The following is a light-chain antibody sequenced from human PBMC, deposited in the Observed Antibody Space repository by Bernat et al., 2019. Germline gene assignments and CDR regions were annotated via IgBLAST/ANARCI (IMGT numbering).Light chain of an antibody. CDR3: LQHNSYPLT. V-gene: IGKV1-17*01. Sequence: DIQMTQSPSSLSASVGDRVTITCRAGQGIRNDLAWYQQKPGKAPKRLIYAASSLQSGVPSRFSGSGSGTEFTLTISSLQPEDYATYYCLQHNSYPLTFGPGTKVDIK. J-gene: IGKJ3*01. CDR1: QGIRND. CDR2: AAS.